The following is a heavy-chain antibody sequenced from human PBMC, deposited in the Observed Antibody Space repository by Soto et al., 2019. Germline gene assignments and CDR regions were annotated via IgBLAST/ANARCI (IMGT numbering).Heavy chain of an antibody. Sequence: QVQLVQSGAEAKKPGSSVKVSCKASGGTFSSYTVSWVRQAPGQGPEWMGRIIPVLPATNYAQKFQGRLTITADRSTHTAYLELSSLTSEDTAVYYCARVGQWELLDYWGQGTLVTVSS. V-gene: IGHV1-69*08. CDR2: IIPVLPAT. CDR3: ARVGQWELLDY. D-gene: IGHD1-26*01. CDR1: GGTFSSYT. J-gene: IGHJ4*02.